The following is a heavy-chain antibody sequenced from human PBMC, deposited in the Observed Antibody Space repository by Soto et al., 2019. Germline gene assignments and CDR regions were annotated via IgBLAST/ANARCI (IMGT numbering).Heavy chain of an antibody. CDR1: GFTFISYS. CDR3: ARGPRGYSSSSFYDY. CDR2: ISSSSSYI. V-gene: IGHV3-21*01. J-gene: IGHJ4*02. D-gene: IGHD6-6*01. Sequence: GGSLRLSCAASGFTFISYSMNWVRQAPGKGLEWVSSISSSSSYIYYADSVKGRFTISRDNAKNSLYLQMNSLRAEDTAVYYCARGPRGYSSSSFYDYWGQGSLVPVSS.